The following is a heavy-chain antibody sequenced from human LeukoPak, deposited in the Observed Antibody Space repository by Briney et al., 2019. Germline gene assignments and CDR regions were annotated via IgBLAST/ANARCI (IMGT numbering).Heavy chain of an antibody. V-gene: IGHV4-39*01. Sequence: PSETLSLTCTVSGGSISSSSYYWGWIRQPPGKGLEWIGSIYYSGSTNYNPSLKSRVTISVDTSKNQFSLKLSSVTAADTAVYYCVRHWNLLYYFDYWGHGTLVTVSS. CDR3: VRHWNLLYYFDY. J-gene: IGHJ4*01. CDR2: IYYSGST. CDR1: GGSISSSSYY. D-gene: IGHD1-1*01.